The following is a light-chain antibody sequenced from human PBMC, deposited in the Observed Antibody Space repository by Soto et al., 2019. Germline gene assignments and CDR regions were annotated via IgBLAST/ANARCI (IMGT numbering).Light chain of an antibody. J-gene: IGLJ3*02. CDR1: SSDVGSYNY. CDR2: EVS. CDR3: NSYAGSNNWV. V-gene: IGLV2-8*01. Sequence: QSAPTQPASVSGSPGQSITISCTGTSSDVGSYNYVSWFQQHPGKAPKLMIYEVSKRPSGVPDRFSGSKSGNTASLTVSGLQAEDEADYYCNSYAGSNNWVFGGGTKLTVL.